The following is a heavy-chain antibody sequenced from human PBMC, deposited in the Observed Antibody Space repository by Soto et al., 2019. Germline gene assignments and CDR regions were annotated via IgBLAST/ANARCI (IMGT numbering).Heavy chain of an antibody. V-gene: IGHV3-48*02. CDR3: AREGWPLLQTGMDV. D-gene: IGHD2-15*01. Sequence: GGSLRLSCAASGFTFRSYSMNWVRQAPGKGLEWVSYISSSNRTINHADSVKGRFIISRDNAKNSLYLQMHSLRDGDTAVYYCAREGWPLLQTGMDVWGQGTTVTVSS. J-gene: IGHJ6*02. CDR1: GFTFRSYS. CDR2: ISSSNRTI.